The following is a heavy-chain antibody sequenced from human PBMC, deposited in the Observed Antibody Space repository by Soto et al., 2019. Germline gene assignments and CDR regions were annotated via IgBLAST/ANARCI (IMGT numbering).Heavy chain of an antibody. CDR3: ARRGITIFVGFDP. CDR1: GGSISSSSYY. Sequence: QLQLQESGPGLVKPSETLSLTCTVSGGSISSSSYYWGWIRQPPGKGLEWIGSIYYSGSTYYNPSLKSRVTISVDTSKNQFSLKLSSVTAADTAVYYCARRGITIFVGFDPWGQGTLVTVSS. CDR2: IYYSGST. V-gene: IGHV4-39*01. D-gene: IGHD3-3*01. J-gene: IGHJ5*02.